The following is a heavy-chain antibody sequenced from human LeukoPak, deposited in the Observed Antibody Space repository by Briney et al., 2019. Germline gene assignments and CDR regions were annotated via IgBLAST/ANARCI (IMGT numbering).Heavy chain of an antibody. J-gene: IGHJ6*03. D-gene: IGHD3-22*01. Sequence: GGSLRLSCAASGFTFSSYGMSWVRQAPGKGLEWVSAISGSGGSTYYADSVKGRFTISRDNSKNTLYLQMNSLRAEDTAVYYCAKDYYDSSGYSDYYYYMDVWGKGTTVTISS. CDR3: AKDYYDSSGYSDYYYYMDV. CDR2: ISGSGGST. V-gene: IGHV3-23*01. CDR1: GFTFSSYG.